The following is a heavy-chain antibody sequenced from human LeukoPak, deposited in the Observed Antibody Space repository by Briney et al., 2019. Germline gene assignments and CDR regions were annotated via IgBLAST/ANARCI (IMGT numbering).Heavy chain of an antibody. CDR3: ARDHYYGSGSYSEYYFDY. Sequence: GASVKVSCKASGYTFTSYGISWVRQAPGQGLEWMGWINPNSGGTNYAQKFQGRVTMTRDTSISTAYMELSRLRSDDTAVYYCARDHYYGSGSYSEYYFDYWGQGTLVTVSS. CDR1: GYTFTSYG. V-gene: IGHV1-2*02. J-gene: IGHJ4*02. D-gene: IGHD3-10*01. CDR2: INPNSGGT.